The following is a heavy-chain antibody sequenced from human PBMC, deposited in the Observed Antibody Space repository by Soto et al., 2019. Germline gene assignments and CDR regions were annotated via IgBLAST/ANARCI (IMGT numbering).Heavy chain of an antibody. CDR3: AQQLVSGYYYGMDV. V-gene: IGHV4-34*01. CDR1: GGSFSGYY. J-gene: IGHJ6*02. D-gene: IGHD6-13*01. CDR2: INHSGST. Sequence: SETLSLTCAVYGGSFSGYYWSWIRQPPGKGLEWIGEINHSGSTNYNPSLKSRVTISVDTSKNQFSLKLSSVTAADTAVYYCAQQLVSGYYYGMDVWGQGTTVTVSS.